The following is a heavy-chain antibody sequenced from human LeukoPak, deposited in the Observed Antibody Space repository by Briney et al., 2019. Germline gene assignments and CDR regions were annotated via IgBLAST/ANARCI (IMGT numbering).Heavy chain of an antibody. V-gene: IGHV3-30*18. Sequence: PSETLSLTCAVYGGSFSGYYWSWIRQPPGKGLEWVAVISYDGSNKYYADSVKGRFTISRDNSKNTLYLQMNSLRAEDTAVYYCAKVAMVDYWGQGTLVTVSS. CDR1: GGSFSGYY. CDR2: ISYDGSNK. D-gene: IGHD5-18*01. CDR3: AKVAMVDY. J-gene: IGHJ4*02.